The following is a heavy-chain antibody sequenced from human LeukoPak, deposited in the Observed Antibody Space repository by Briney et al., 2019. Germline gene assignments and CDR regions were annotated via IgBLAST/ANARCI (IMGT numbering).Heavy chain of an antibody. D-gene: IGHD3-16*02. CDR2: IYSGGST. CDR1: GFTVSSNY. Sequence: PGGSLRLSCAASGFTVSSNYMSWVRQAPGKGLEWVSVIYSGGSTYYADSVKGRFTISRDNSKNTLYLQMNSLRAEDTAVYYCARAWRYDYVWGSYRYGPLDYWGRGTLVTVSS. CDR3: ARAWRYDYVWGSYRYGPLDY. V-gene: IGHV3-66*01. J-gene: IGHJ4*02.